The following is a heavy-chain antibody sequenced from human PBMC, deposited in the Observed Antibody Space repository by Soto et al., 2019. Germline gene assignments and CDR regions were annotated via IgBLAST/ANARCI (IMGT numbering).Heavy chain of an antibody. Sequence: SGPTLVNPTQTLTLTCTLSGFPLSTSGVGVCWIRQPPGKALEWLALICWNDDKRYSPSLKSRLTITKDTSKNQVVLTMTNMDPVDTATYYCAPGLGYCSGGSCNYYYYGMDVWGQGTTVTVSS. V-gene: IGHV2-5*01. D-gene: IGHD2-15*01. CDR3: APGLGYCSGGSCNYYYYGMDV. CDR2: ICWNDDK. CDR1: GFPLSTSGVG. J-gene: IGHJ6*02.